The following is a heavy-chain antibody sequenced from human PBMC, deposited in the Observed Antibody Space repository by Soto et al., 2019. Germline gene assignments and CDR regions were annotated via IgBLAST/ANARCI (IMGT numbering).Heavy chain of an antibody. CDR3: ARLPSRHLVDY. Sequence: PSETLSLTCTVSGSSINSSGYYWGWIRQPPGKGLEWIGSMFYGVSTYYNPSLKSQVTVSVDTSKNQFSLNLRSVTAADTAVYYCARLPSRHLVDYWGQGTLVTVSS. J-gene: IGHJ4*02. D-gene: IGHD3-3*02. CDR2: MFYGVST. CDR1: GSSINSSGYY. V-gene: IGHV4-39*01.